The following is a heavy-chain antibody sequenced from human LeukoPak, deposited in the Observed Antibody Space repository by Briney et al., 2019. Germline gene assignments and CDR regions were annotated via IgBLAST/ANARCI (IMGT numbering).Heavy chain of an antibody. Sequence: SETLSLTCAVYGGSFSGYYWSWIRQPPGKGLEWIGEINHSGSTNYNPSLKSRVTISVDTSKNQFSLKLSSVTAADTAVYYCVRGIAARGDYWGQGTLVTVSS. J-gene: IGHJ4*02. CDR2: INHSGST. V-gene: IGHV4-34*01. CDR1: GGSFSGYY. D-gene: IGHD6-6*01. CDR3: VRGIAARGDY.